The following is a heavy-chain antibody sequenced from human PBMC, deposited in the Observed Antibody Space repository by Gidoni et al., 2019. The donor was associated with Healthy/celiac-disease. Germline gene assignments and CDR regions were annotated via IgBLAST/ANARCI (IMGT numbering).Heavy chain of an antibody. Sequence: SVKGRFTISRDNSKNTLYLQMNSLRAEDTAVYYCAKSLYDSSVVDYWGQGTLVTVSS. J-gene: IGHJ4*02. D-gene: IGHD3-22*01. V-gene: IGHV3-23*01. CDR3: AKSLYDSSVVDY.